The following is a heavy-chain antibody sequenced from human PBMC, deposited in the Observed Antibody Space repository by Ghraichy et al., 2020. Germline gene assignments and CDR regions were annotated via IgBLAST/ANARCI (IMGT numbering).Heavy chain of an antibody. Sequence: GGSLRLSCAASGFTFDDYAMHWVRQAPGKGLEWVSGISWNSGSINYAASVRGRFTISRDNAKNSLYLQMNSLRAEDTALYYCAKDIYKSGGATFDSWGQGTLVTVSS. CDR1: GFTFDDYA. D-gene: IGHD3-10*01. CDR2: ISWNSGSI. CDR3: AKDIYKSGGATFDS. V-gene: IGHV3-9*01. J-gene: IGHJ4*02.